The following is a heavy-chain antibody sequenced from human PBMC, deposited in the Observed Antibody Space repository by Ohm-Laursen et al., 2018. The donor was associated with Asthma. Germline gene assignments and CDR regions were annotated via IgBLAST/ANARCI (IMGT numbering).Heavy chain of an antibody. J-gene: IGHJ4*02. CDR2: IYSGGTT. CDR3: ARDFRGILF. V-gene: IGHV3-66*01. D-gene: IGHD2-15*01. Sequence: SLRLSCAASKFTFSNHWMNWVRQAPGKGLEWVSAIYSGGTTYYADSVRGRFTISRDNSKNTLYLQMNSLRAEDTAVYYCARDFRGILFWGQGTLVTVSS. CDR1: KFTFSNHW.